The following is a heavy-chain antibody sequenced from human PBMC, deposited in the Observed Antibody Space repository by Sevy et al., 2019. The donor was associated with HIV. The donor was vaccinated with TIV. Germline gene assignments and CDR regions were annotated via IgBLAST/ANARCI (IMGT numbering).Heavy chain of an antibody. J-gene: IGHJ4*02. CDR1: GFTFGGYM. Sequence: GGSLRLSCAGSGFTFGGYMMNWVRQAPGRGLEWVARVRGNGGTPEYGDSAKGRFTISRDNSKNTVYLQLKELRAEDTALYYCVKEGRDDFNPYLDFWGQGILVTVSS. V-gene: IGHV3-23*01. CDR2: VRGNGGTP. D-gene: IGHD3-10*01. CDR3: VKEGRDDFNPYLDF.